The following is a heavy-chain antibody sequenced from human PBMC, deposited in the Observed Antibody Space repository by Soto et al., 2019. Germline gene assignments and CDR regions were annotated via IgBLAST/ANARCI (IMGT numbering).Heavy chain of an antibody. CDR3: AKETYYYDSSSYSWPRDFDY. Sequence: GGSLRLSCAASGFTFSGHGMHWVRQAPGKGLEWVAVISFDGSNKYYADSVKGRFTISRDNSKNTLYLQMHSLGAEDTAVYYCAKETYYYDSSSYSWPRDFDYWGQGTLVTVSS. CDR2: ISFDGSNK. J-gene: IGHJ4*02. CDR1: GFTFSGHG. V-gene: IGHV3-30*18. D-gene: IGHD3-22*01.